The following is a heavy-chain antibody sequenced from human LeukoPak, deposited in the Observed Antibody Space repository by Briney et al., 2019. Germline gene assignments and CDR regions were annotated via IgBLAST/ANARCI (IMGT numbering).Heavy chain of an antibody. V-gene: IGHV3-53*01. Sequence: GGSLRLSCAASGFTVSRYYMSWVRQAPGKGLEWVSVLYSGGNTKYADSVKGRFTISRDNSKNTLTLQMSSLRADDTAVYFCAKDARGYHRPIDHWGQGILVTVSS. CDR2: LYSGGNT. CDR3: AKDARGYHRPIDH. CDR1: GFTVSRYY. J-gene: IGHJ4*02. D-gene: IGHD3-22*01.